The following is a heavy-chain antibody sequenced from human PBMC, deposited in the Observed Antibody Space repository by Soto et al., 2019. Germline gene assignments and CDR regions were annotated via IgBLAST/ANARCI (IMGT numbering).Heavy chain of an antibody. Sequence: QVQLQQWGAGLLKPSETLSLTCAVYGGSFSGYYWSWIRQPPGKGLEWIGEINHSGSTNYNPSLKSRVTISVDTSKNQFSLKLSYVTAADTAVYYCATSPDWVVVAARGAFFDYWGQGTLVTVSS. V-gene: IGHV4-34*01. J-gene: IGHJ4*02. CDR1: GGSFSGYY. CDR3: ATSPDWVVVAARGAFFDY. D-gene: IGHD2-15*01. CDR2: INHSGST.